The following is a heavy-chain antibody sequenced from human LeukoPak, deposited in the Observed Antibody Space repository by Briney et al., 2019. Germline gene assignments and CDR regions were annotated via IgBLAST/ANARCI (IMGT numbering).Heavy chain of an antibody. CDR3: ARTTEGSGGSYYMDV. D-gene: IGHD4-11*01. CDR1: GGTFSSYA. Sequence: GSSVKVSCKASGGTFSSYAISWVRQAPGQGLEWMGGIIPIFGTANYAQKFQGRVTITTDESTSTAYMELSSLRSEDTAVYYCARTTEGSGGSYYMDVWGKGTTVTVSS. V-gene: IGHV1-69*05. CDR2: IIPIFGTA. J-gene: IGHJ6*03.